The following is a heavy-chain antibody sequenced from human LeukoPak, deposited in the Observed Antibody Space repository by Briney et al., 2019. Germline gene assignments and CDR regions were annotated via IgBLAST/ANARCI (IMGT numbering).Heavy chain of an antibody. Sequence: PGGSLRLSCAASGFSFSYFAMRWVRQAPGKGLEWVAVISYDGRIQYYADSVKGRFTISRDNSKNTLYLQMSSLRAEDTAVYYCAKDWAYYDSSGYYFDYWGQGTLVTVSS. CDR3: AKDWAYYDSSGYYFDY. J-gene: IGHJ4*02. CDR2: ISYDGRIQ. CDR1: GFSFSYFA. D-gene: IGHD3-22*01. V-gene: IGHV3-30*18.